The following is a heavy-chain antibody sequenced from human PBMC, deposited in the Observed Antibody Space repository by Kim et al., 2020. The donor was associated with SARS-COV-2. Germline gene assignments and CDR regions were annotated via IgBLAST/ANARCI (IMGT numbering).Heavy chain of an antibody. Sequence: SETLSLTCAVYGGSFSGYYWSWIRQPPGKGLEWIGEINHSGSTNYNPSLKSRVTISVDTSKNQFSLKLSSVTAADTAVYYCARSRRSAMGPATDYWGQGT. V-gene: IGHV4-34*01. D-gene: IGHD5-18*01. CDR1: GGSFSGYY. CDR2: INHSGST. CDR3: ARSRRSAMGPATDY. J-gene: IGHJ4*02.